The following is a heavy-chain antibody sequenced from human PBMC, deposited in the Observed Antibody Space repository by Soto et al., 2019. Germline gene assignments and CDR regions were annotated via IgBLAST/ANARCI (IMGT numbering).Heavy chain of an antibody. CDR1: GFTFSSYW. J-gene: IGHJ4*02. D-gene: IGHD3-22*01. CDR2: INSVGTST. V-gene: IGHV3-74*01. Sequence: PGGSLRLSCAASGFTFSSYWMHWVRQAPGKGLVWVSRINSVGTSTSYADSVKGRFTISRDNAKNTLYLQMSSLRVEDTAVYYCARGGEMKYYHSSGYLYRAQGTLVTVSS. CDR3: ARGGEMKYYHSSGYLY.